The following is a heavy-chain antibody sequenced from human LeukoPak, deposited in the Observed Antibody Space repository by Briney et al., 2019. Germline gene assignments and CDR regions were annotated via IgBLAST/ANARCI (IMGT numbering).Heavy chain of an antibody. CDR3: ARDGPSPGAFDI. D-gene: IGHD3/OR15-3a*01. V-gene: IGHV1-2*02. J-gene: IGHJ3*02. CDR1: GYTFTGYY. CDR2: INPNSGGT. Sequence: GASVTVSCKASGYTFTGYYMHWVRQAPGQGLEWLGWINPNSGGTNYAQKFQGRVSMTRDTSIGTAYMELRSLRSDDTAVYYCARDGPSPGAFDIWGQGTMVTVSS.